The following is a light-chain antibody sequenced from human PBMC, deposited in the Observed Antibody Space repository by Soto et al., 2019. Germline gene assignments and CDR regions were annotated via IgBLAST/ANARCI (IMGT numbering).Light chain of an antibody. CDR3: QAYDYTLTASV. V-gene: IGLV1-40*01. J-gene: IGLJ3*02. CDR2: GNR. Sequence: QSVLTQPPSVSGAPGQRVTLSCTGNTSNLGAGYNVHWYQQLPGAAPKLVIFGNRNRPSGVPERFSGSKSGTSASLAITGLQAEDEADYYCQAYDYTLTASVFGGGTKLTVL. CDR1: TSNLGAGYN.